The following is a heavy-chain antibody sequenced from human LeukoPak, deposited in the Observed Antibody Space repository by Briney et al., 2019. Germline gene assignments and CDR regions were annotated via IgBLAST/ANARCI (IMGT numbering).Heavy chain of an antibody. V-gene: IGHV4-59*12. CDR1: GGSISSYY. Sequence: PSETLSLTCTVSGGSISSYYWSWIRQPPGKGLEWIGYIYYSGSTNYNPSLKSRVTISVDTSKNQFSLRLSSVTAADAAVYYCARGPCSSTSCYSAYWGQGTLVTVSS. J-gene: IGHJ4*02. CDR3: ARGPCSSTSCYSAY. D-gene: IGHD2-2*01. CDR2: IYYSGST.